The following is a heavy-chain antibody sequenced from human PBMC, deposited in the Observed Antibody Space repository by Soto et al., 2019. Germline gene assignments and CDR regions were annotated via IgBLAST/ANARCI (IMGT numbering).Heavy chain of an antibody. Sequence: ASVKVSCKASGYTFTGYYMHWVRQAPGQGLEWMGWINPNSGGTNYAQKFQGWVTMTGDTSISTAYMVLRRLRSDDTAVYYCARVSGYSSGWPIDAFDIWGQGTMVTV. V-gene: IGHV1-2*04. D-gene: IGHD6-19*01. CDR1: GYTFTGYY. CDR3: ARVSGYSSGWPIDAFDI. J-gene: IGHJ3*02. CDR2: INPNSGGT.